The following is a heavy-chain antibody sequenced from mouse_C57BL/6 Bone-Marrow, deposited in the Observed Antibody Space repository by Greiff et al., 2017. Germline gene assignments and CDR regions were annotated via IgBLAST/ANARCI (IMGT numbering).Heavy chain of an antibody. V-gene: IGHV1-26*01. CDR1: GYTFTDYY. Sequence: VQLQQSGPELVKPGASVKISCKASGYTFTDYYMNWVKQSHGKSLEWIGDINHNNGGTSYNQKFKGKATLTVDKSSSTAYMEIRSLTSEDSAVYYCAREMGNYVDYAMDYWGQGTSVTVSS. D-gene: IGHD2-1*01. CDR3: AREMGNYVDYAMDY. CDR2: INHNNGGT. J-gene: IGHJ4*01.